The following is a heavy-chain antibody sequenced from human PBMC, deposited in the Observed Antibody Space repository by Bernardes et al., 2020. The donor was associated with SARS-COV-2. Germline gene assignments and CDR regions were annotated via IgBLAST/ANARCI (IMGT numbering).Heavy chain of an antibody. CDR2: FDPEDGET. CDR1: GYTLTDLS. D-gene: IGHD3-22*01. Sequence: ASVTVSCKVSGYTLTDLSMHWVRQAPGKGLEWMGGFDPEDGETIYAQKFQGRVTMTRNTSISTAYMELSSLRSEDTAVYYCARAERITMIVVVITWTSYGMDVWGQGTTVTVSS. V-gene: IGHV1-24*01. CDR3: ARAERITMIVVVITWTSYGMDV. J-gene: IGHJ6*02.